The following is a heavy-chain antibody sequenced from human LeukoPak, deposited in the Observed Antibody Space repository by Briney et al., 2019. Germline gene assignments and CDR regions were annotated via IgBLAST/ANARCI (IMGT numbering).Heavy chain of an antibody. CDR2: ITGSGAST. Sequence: GESLRLSCAASGFTFSAYAMSWVRQAPGKGLEWVSAITGSGASTYYADSVKGRFTISRDNSKNTLYLQMNSLRAEDTAVYYYAKRISGWYYSDYWGQGTLVTVSS. CDR1: GFTFSAYA. CDR3: AKRISGWYYSDY. V-gene: IGHV3-23*01. J-gene: IGHJ4*02. D-gene: IGHD6-19*01.